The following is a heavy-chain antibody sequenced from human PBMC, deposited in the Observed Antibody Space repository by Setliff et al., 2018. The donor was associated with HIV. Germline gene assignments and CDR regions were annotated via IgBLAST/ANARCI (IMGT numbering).Heavy chain of an antibody. Sequence: GGSLRLSCVVSGFSVTTAAMAWVRQAPGKGRDWVSVIYAGGTTKYADSVKGRFTISRDNSKNTVYLQINSLRAEDTAVYYCARGPTSRYFDWSFSGARGTFNYWGQGTLVTVSS. V-gene: IGHV3-66*01. CDR2: IYAGGTT. D-gene: IGHD3-9*01. J-gene: IGHJ4*02. CDR1: GFSVTTAA. CDR3: ARGPTSRYFDWSFSGARGTFNY.